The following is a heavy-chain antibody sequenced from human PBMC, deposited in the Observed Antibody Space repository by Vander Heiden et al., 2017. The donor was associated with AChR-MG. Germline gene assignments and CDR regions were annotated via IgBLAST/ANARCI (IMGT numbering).Heavy chain of an antibody. V-gene: IGHV3-30*18. D-gene: IGHD3-22*01. CDR3: AKDGSYDSSGYYYPYYFDY. CDR2: ISYDGSNK. CDR1: GFTFSGYG. J-gene: IGHJ4*02. Sequence: QVQLVESGGGVIQPGRSLRSSCAASGFTFSGYGMHWSRQAPGKGLEWVAVISYDGSNKYYADSVKGRFTISRDNSKNTLYLQMNSLRAEDTAVYYCAKDGSYDSSGYYYPYYFDYWGQGTLVTVSS.